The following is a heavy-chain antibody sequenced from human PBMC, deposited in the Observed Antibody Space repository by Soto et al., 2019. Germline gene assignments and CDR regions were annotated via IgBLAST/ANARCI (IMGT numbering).Heavy chain of an antibody. CDR3: AKHSNQYYKYSYMDV. Sequence: EVQLLESGGGLLQPGGSLRLSCAASGFTFSSYAMSWVRQAPGKGLEWVSAIIGGGGNTYSADSVKVRFTISRDNSKNTLYLQMNSLRAEDTAIYYCAKHSNQYYKYSYMDVWGKGTTVTVSS. CDR2: IIGGGGNT. V-gene: IGHV3-23*01. J-gene: IGHJ6*03. CDR1: GFTFSSYA. D-gene: IGHD3-22*01.